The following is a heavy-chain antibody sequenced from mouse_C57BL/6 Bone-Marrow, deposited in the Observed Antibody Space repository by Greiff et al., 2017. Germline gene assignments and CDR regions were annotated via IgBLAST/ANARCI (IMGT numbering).Heavy chain of an antibody. D-gene: IGHD1-1*01. Sequence: DVKLQESGAELVRPGASVKLSCTASGFNIKDDYMHWVKQRPDQGLEWIGWIDPENGDTEYASKFQGKATITADTSSNTAYLQLSSLTSEDTAVYYCTIYYYGSWFAYWGQGTLVTVSA. CDR1: GFNIKDDY. V-gene: IGHV14-4*01. J-gene: IGHJ3*01. CDR2: IDPENGDT. CDR3: TIYYYGSWFAY.